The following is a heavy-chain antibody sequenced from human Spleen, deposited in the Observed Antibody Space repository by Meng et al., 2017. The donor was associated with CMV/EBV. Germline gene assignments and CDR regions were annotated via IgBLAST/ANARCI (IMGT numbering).Heavy chain of an antibody. J-gene: IGHJ5*02. Sequence: AISWVRQAPGQGLEWMGGIIPIFGTANYAQKFQGRVTITTDESTSTAYMELSSLRSEDTAVYYCAKTALRVGYCSRTSCYQAGWFDPWGQGTLVTVSS. CDR3: AKTALRVGYCSRTSCYQAGWFDP. CDR2: IIPIFGTA. V-gene: IGHV1-69*05. D-gene: IGHD2-2*01. CDR1: A.